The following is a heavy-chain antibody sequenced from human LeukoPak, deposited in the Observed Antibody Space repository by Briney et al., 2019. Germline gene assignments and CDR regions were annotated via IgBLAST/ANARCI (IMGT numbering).Heavy chain of an antibody. CDR3: ARDAVPAALIALDHYYYYMDV. V-gene: IGHV1-46*01. D-gene: IGHD2-2*01. J-gene: IGHJ6*03. Sequence: ASVKVSCKASGYTFTGYYMHWVRQAPGQGLEWMGIINPSGGSTSYAQKFQGRVTMTRDMSTSTVYMELSSLRSEDTAVYYCARDAVPAALIALDHYYYYMDVWGKGTTVTVSS. CDR1: GYTFTGYY. CDR2: INPSGGST.